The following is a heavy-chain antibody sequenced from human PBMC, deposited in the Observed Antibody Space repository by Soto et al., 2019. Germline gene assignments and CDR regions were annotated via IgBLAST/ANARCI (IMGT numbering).Heavy chain of an antibody. Sequence: QVQLVQSGAEVKRPGSSVKVSCKASGDTFTFYSINWVRQAPGLGLEWMGRINPIVSMSNYAQRFQGRVTMTADKSTSTAYMELRSLRSEHTAIYYCASSYGSGYRAFDYWGQGALVTVSS. CDR2: INPIVSMS. CDR1: GDTFTFYS. V-gene: IGHV1-69*02. D-gene: IGHD3-10*01. J-gene: IGHJ4*02. CDR3: ASSYGSGYRAFDY.